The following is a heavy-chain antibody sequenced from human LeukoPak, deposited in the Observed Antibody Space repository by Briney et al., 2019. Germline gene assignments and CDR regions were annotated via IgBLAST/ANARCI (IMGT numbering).Heavy chain of an antibody. D-gene: IGHD3-22*01. CDR3: AKAYYYDSSGYSVPSYFDY. CDR2: IRGSGSNT. J-gene: IGHJ4*02. CDR1: GFTFSSYA. Sequence: GGSLRLSCAASGFTFSSYAMTWVRQAPGKGLEWVSTIRGSGSNTYYADSVKGRYTISRDNSKNTLYLQMNSLRAEDTAVYFCAKAYYYDSSGYSVPSYFDYWGQGTLVTVSS. V-gene: IGHV3-23*01.